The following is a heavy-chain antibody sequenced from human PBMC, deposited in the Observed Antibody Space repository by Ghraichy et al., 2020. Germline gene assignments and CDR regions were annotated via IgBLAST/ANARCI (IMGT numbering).Heavy chain of an antibody. CDR1: GGSFSGYY. CDR3: ARASGGIDYYYYYMDV. D-gene: IGHD6-13*01. V-gene: IGHV4-34*01. J-gene: IGHJ6*03. Sequence: SENLSLTCAVYGGSFSGYYWSWIRQPPGKGLEWIGEINHSGSTNYNPSLKSRVTISVDTSKNQFSLKLSSVTAADTAVYYCARASGGIDYYYYYMDVWGKGTTVTVSS. CDR2: INHSGST.